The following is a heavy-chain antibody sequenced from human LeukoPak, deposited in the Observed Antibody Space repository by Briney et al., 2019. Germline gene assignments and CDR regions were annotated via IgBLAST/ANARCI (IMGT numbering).Heavy chain of an antibody. Sequence: PGGPLRLTCAASGFTFSSYDMSWVRQAPGKGLEWHSDINCTGGSTYYADSMKGRFTISREYSKNTLYLQMNSLRAEDTAVYYCAKDRDDFWSGYYMGYFDYWGQGTLVTVSS. CDR3: AKDRDDFWSGYYMGYFDY. J-gene: IGHJ4*02. CDR2: INCTGGST. CDR1: GFTFSSYD. D-gene: IGHD3-3*01. V-gene: IGHV3-23*01.